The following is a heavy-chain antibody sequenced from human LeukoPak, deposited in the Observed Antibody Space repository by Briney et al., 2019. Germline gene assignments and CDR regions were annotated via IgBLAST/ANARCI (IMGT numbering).Heavy chain of an antibody. CDR1: GGSISSGGYS. Sequence: SQTLSLTCAVSGGSISSGGYSRSWIRRPPGKGLEWIGYIYHSGSTYYNPSLKSRVTISVDRSKNQFSLKLSSVTAADTAVYYCARVYCSSTSCSRAYWFDPWGQGTLVTVSS. D-gene: IGHD2-2*01. CDR3: ARVYCSSTSCSRAYWFDP. V-gene: IGHV4-30-2*01. CDR2: IYHSGST. J-gene: IGHJ5*02.